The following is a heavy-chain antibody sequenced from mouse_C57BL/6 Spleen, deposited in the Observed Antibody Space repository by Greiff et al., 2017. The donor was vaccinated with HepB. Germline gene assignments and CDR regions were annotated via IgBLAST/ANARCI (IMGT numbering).Heavy chain of an antibody. D-gene: IGHD1-1*01. J-gene: IGHJ4*01. CDR2: ISNGGGST. CDR3: ARRIYYYGSSWMDY. V-gene: IGHV5-12*01. CDR1: GFTFSDYY. Sequence: DVMLVESGGGLVQPGGSLKLSCAASGFTFSDYYMYWVRQTPEKRLEWVAYISNGGGSTYYPDTVKGRFTISRDNAKNTLYLQMSRLKSEDTAMYYCARRIYYYGSSWMDYWGQGTSVTVSS.